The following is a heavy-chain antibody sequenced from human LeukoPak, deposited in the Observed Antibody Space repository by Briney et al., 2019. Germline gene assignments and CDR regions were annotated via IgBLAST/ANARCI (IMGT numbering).Heavy chain of an antibody. V-gene: IGHV3-9*01. J-gene: IGHJ6*02. D-gene: IGHD3-22*01. CDR3: AKDLSSAITSALVLDV. CDR2: ITWNRDNI. CDR1: GFTFDDYA. Sequence: GGSLRLSCTVSGFTFDDYAMHWARHTPGKVLEWVAGITWNRDNIGYGDSVKGRFTISRDNVKNVLYLQMNSLRPEDTALYYCAKDLSSAITSALVLDVWGQGTTVTVS.